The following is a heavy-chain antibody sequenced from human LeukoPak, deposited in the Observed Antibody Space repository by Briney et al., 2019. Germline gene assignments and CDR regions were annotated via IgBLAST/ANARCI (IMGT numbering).Heavy chain of an antibody. CDR3: AGSVYYDSSGYYWGAFDL. CDR1: GGSISNKSHY. Sequence: KTSETLSLTCTVSGGSISNKSHYRGWIRQTPGKGLEWIGSISYSGTTYYNPSLKSRVTISVDTSKNQFSLKLTSVTAADTAVYYCAGSVYYDSSGYYWGAFDLWGQGTMVTVSS. J-gene: IGHJ3*01. D-gene: IGHD3-22*01. CDR2: ISYSGTT. V-gene: IGHV4-39*01.